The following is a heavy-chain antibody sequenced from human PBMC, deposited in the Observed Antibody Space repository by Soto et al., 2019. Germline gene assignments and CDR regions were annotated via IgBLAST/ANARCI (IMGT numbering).Heavy chain of an antibody. D-gene: IGHD3-10*01. V-gene: IGHV3-49*03. CDR3: IGSFPF. CDR1: GFPFGNFL. J-gene: IGHJ4*02. Sequence: EVYLVESGGGLVEPGRSLRLSCTASGFPFGNFLMGWFRQAPGKGGEWVGFIRSQPYGGTAENPASVRGRFTISRDDSKGIAYLQMNSLQTEDSGVYYCIGSFPFWGQGTLVTVSS. CDR2: IRSQPYGGTA.